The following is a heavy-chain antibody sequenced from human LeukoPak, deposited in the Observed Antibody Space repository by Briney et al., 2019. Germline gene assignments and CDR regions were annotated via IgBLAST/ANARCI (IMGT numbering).Heavy chain of an antibody. CDR1: GFTLDDYS. Sequence: PGGSLRLSCAASGFTLDDYSMHWVRQAPGKCLEWVSGISWQSDSVDYADSVKGRFTISRDNAKNSLYLQMNSLRTDDTALYYCAKDWSYGGNSWKYFGSWGQGILVTVSS. V-gene: IGHV3-9*01. CDR2: ISWQSDSV. J-gene: IGHJ4*02. CDR3: AKDWSYGGNSWKYFGS. D-gene: IGHD4-23*01.